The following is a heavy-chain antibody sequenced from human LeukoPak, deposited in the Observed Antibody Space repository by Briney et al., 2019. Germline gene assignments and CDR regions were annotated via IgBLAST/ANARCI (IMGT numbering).Heavy chain of an antibody. J-gene: IGHJ6*03. D-gene: IGHD6-13*01. CDR3: ARVQGSSWYGSYYYYYMDV. Sequence: SETLSLTCAVSGGSISSSNWWSWVRQPPGKGLEWIGRIYTSGTTNYNPSLKSRVTISVDTSKNQFSLKLSSVTSADTAVYYCARVQGSSWYGSYYYYYMDVWGKGTTVTVSS. CDR1: GGSISSSNW. CDR2: IYTSGTT. V-gene: IGHV4-4*02.